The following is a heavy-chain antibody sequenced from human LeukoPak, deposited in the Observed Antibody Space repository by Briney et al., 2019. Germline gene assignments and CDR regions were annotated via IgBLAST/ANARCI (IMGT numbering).Heavy chain of an antibody. CDR2: INPSSGGT. J-gene: IGHJ5*02. Sequence: ASVKVSCKASGYTFTVYYMHWVRQAPGQGLEWMGRINPSSGGTNYAQKFQGRVTMTRDTSISTAYMELSRLRSDDTAVYYCARGDSSGYEYNWFDPWGQGTLVTVSS. CDR3: ARGDSSGYEYNWFDP. D-gene: IGHD3-22*01. V-gene: IGHV1-2*06. CDR1: GYTFTVYY.